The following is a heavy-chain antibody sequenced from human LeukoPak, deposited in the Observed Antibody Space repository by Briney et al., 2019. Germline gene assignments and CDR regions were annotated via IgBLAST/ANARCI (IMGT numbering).Heavy chain of an antibody. CDR2: IMSDGRST. V-gene: IGHV3-74*01. D-gene: IGHD6-13*01. J-gene: IGHJ4*02. CDR3: ARDPPYSSSWYADY. Sequence: GGSLRLSCAASGFTFTTYGMHWVRQAPGKGLVWVSRIMSDGRSTYADSVKGRFTISRDTAKNTLYLQMNSLRAEDTAVYYCARDPPYSSSWYADYWGQGTLVTVSS. CDR1: GFTFTTYG.